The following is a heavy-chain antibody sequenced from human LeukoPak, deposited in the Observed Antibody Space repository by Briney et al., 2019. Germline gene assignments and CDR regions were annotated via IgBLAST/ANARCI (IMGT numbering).Heavy chain of an antibody. D-gene: IGHD6-13*01. CDR1: GFAFDDYA. V-gene: IGHV3-9*01. J-gene: IGHJ4*02. CDR2: ISWNSGSI. CDR3: AKGRGYRSCLPFDY. Sequence: GRSPRLSRAASGFAFDDYAMNWVRQAPGKGLEWVSGISWNSGSIGYADSVKGRFTISRDNAKNSLYLQMNSLRAEDTALYYFAKGRGYRSCLPFDYWGQGTLVTVSS.